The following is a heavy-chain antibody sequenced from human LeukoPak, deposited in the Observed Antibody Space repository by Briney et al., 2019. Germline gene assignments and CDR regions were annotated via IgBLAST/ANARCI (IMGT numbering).Heavy chain of an antibody. D-gene: IGHD3-3*01. CDR1: GGSISSYY. CDR2: IYYSGST. Sequence: KPSETLSLTCTVSGGSISSYYWSWIRQPPGKGLEWIGYIYYSGSTNCNPSLKSRVTISVDTSRNQFSLKLSSVTAADTAVYYCARVGSHYDFWSGYYTGTSWFDPWGQGTLVTVSS. J-gene: IGHJ5*02. V-gene: IGHV4-59*01. CDR3: ARVGSHYDFWSGYYTGTSWFDP.